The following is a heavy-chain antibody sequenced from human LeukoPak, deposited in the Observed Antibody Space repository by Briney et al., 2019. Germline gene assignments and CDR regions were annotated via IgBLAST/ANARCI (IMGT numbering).Heavy chain of an antibody. CDR2: ISYSGTT. V-gene: IGHV4-59*08. Sequence: SETLSLTCTVSGGSISSSYWNWVRQPPGKGLEWIGRISYSGTTNYNPSLKSRVTISSDTSKNQFSLKPTSVTAADTAVYYCARREVEMRASASGNWLGPWGQGTLVTVSS. J-gene: IGHJ5*02. CDR1: GGSISSSY. D-gene: IGHD3-10*01. CDR3: ARREVEMRASASGNWLGP.